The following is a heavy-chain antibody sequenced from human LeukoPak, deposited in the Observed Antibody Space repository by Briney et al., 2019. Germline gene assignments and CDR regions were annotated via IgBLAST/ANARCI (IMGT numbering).Heavy chain of an antibody. CDR1: GFSFSSYS. V-gene: IGHV3-21*06. D-gene: IGHD2-2*01. CDR3: ARANRGYCSSTSCYAGGVYYYYYMDV. CDR2: ISSSRSYI. Sequence: GGSLRLSCAASGFSFSSYSMNWVRQAPGKGLEWVSSISSSRSYIYYADSVKGRFTISRDNAKNTMYLQMNSMRAEDTAVYYCARANRGYCSSTSCYAGGVYYYYYMDVWGKGTTVTVSS. J-gene: IGHJ6*03.